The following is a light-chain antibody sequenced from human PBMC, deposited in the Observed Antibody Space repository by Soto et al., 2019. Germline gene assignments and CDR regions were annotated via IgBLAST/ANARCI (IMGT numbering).Light chain of an antibody. Sequence: DIQLTQSPSFLSASVGDRVTITCRTSQGISTNLAWYQQKPGKAPKLLIHTGSTLQSGVPSRFSGSRSGTEFTLTISSLQPEDFASYYCQHRHSYPITFGQGTRLEI. V-gene: IGKV1-9*01. CDR1: QGISTN. J-gene: IGKJ5*01. CDR2: TGS. CDR3: QHRHSYPIT.